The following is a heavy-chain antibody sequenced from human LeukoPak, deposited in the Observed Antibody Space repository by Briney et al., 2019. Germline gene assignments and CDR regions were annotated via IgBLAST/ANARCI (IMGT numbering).Heavy chain of an antibody. D-gene: IGHD3-3*01. V-gene: IGHV1-2*02. CDR2: INPNSGGT. Sequence: EASVKVSCKASGYTFTGYYMHWVRQAPGQGLEWMGWINPNSGGTNYAQKFQGRVTMTRDTSISTAYMELSRLRSDDTAVYYCARARITIRAYDYWGQGTLVTVSS. CDR3: ARARITIRAYDY. J-gene: IGHJ4*02. CDR1: GYTFTGYY.